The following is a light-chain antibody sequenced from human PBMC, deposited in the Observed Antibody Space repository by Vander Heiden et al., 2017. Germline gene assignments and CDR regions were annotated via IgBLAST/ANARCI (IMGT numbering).Light chain of an antibody. CDR2: AAS. CDR1: QSSTTY. J-gene: IGKJ1*01. CDR3: QQSYNIARRT. V-gene: IGKV1-39*01. Sequence: DIQMTQSPSSLSASVGDRVTITCRASQSSTTYLNWYQQKPGKAPNLLIYAASTLQNGVPSRFSGSGSGTDFTLTISGLLPEDFATYYCQQSYNIARRTFGQGTKVEFK.